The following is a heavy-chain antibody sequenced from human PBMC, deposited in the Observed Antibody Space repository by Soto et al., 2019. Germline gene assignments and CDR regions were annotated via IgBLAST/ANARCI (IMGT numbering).Heavy chain of an antibody. CDR1: GYTFTSYD. CDR2: MKPNSGNT. J-gene: IGHJ5*02. V-gene: IGHV1-8*01. D-gene: IGHD2-15*01. CDR3: ASYYFSCGSCYSIWFYP. Sequence: ASVKVSCKASGYTFTSYDINWVRQATGQGLEWMGWMKPNSGNTGYAQKFQGRVTMTRNTSISTAYMELSSLRSEDTAVYYCASYYFSCGSCYSIWFYPCGQGTLVTVSS.